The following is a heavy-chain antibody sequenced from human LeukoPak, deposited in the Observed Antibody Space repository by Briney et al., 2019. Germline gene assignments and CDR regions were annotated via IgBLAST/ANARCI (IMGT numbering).Heavy chain of an antibody. CDR2: MNPNSGNT. CDR1: GYTFTSYD. D-gene: IGHD4-17*01. CDR3: ARRLRGITVTTFDY. V-gene: IGHV1-8*01. J-gene: IGHJ4*02. Sequence: GASVKVSCKASGYTFTSYDINWVRQATGQGLEWMGWMNPNSGNTGYAQKFQGRVTMTRNTSISTAYMELSSLRSEDTAVYYCARRLRGITVTTFDYWGKGTLVTVSS.